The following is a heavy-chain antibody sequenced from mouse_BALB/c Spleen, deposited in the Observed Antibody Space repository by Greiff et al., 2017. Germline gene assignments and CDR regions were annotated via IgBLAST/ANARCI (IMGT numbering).Heavy chain of an antibody. CDR1: GYAFTNYL. CDR3: ARLPYGNYV. Sequence: QVQLKESGAELVRPGTSVKVSCKASGYAFTNYLIEWVKQRPGQGLEWIGVINPGSGGTNYNEKFKGKATLTADKSSSTAYMQLSSLTSDDSAVYFCARLPYGNYVWGQGTSVTVSS. D-gene: IGHD2-10*02. V-gene: IGHV1-54*01. J-gene: IGHJ4*01. CDR2: INPGSGGT.